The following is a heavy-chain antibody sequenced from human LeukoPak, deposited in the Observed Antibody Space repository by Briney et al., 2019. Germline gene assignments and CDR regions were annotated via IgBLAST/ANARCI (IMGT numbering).Heavy chain of an antibody. Sequence: SETLSLTCAVYGGSFSGYYWSWIRQPPGKGLEWIGEINHSGSTNYNPSLKSRVTISVDTSKNQFSPKLSSVTAADTAVYYCARGSWYDPNWFDPWGQGTLVTVSS. CDR1: GGSFSGYY. V-gene: IGHV4-34*01. D-gene: IGHD6-13*01. J-gene: IGHJ5*02. CDR3: ARGSWYDPNWFDP. CDR2: INHSGST.